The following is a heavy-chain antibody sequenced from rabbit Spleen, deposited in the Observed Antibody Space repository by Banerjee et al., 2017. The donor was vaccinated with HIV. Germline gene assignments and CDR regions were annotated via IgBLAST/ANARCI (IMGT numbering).Heavy chain of an antibody. CDR3: VRGPYYTYGYAGYAYATDL. D-gene: IGHD6-1*01. CDR1: GFSFSDRDV. Sequence: QEQLEESGGGLVKPEGSLTLTCKASGFSFSDRDVMCWVRQAPGKGLEWIACINTATGKAVYASWAKGRFTISKTSSTTVTLQMTSLTAADTATYFCVRGPYYTYGYAGYAYATDLWGQGTLVTVS. CDR2: INTATGKA. J-gene: IGHJ3*01. V-gene: IGHV1S45*01.